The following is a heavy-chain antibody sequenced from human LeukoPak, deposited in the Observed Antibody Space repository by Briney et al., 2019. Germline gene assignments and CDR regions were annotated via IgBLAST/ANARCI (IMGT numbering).Heavy chain of an antibody. V-gene: IGHV3-30*03. CDR2: ISYDGSNK. J-gene: IGHJ4*02. CDR3: ARDRTAVKVLDY. D-gene: IGHD4-11*01. CDR1: GFTFSSYG. Sequence: GGSLRLSCAASGFTFSSYGMHWVRQAPGKGLEWVAVISYDGSNKYYADSVMGRFTISRDNAKNSLYLQMNSLRAEDTAVYYCARDRTAVKVLDYWGQGTLVTVSS.